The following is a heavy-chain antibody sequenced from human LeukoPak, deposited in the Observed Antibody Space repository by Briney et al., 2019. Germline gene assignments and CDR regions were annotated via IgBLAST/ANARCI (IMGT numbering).Heavy chain of an antibody. CDR3: AREKVWPWGWCDP. Sequence: SETLSLTCAVYGGSFSGYYWSWIRQPPGKGLEWIGEINHSGSTNYNPSLKSRVTISVDTSKNQFSLKLSSVTAADTAVYYCAREKVWPWGWCDPWGQGTLVTVSS. D-gene: IGHD1-26*01. V-gene: IGHV4-34*01. CDR2: INHSGST. CDR1: GGSFSGYY. J-gene: IGHJ5*02.